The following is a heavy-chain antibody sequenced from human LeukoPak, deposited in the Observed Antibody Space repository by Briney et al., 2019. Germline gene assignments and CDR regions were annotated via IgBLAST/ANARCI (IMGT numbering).Heavy chain of an antibody. V-gene: IGHV3-23*01. CDR2: ISGSGGGA. CDR1: GITLSNYG. Sequence: PGGSLSLSCAVSGITLSNYGMSWVRQAPGKGLEWVAGISGSGGGAYYADSVKGRFTVSRGNAKNTLYLQLNNLRAEDTAVYFCAKRGVVIRVILVGFHKEAYYFDSWGQGALVTVSS. J-gene: IGHJ4*02. D-gene: IGHD3-22*01. CDR3: AKRGVVIRVILVGFHKEAYYFDS.